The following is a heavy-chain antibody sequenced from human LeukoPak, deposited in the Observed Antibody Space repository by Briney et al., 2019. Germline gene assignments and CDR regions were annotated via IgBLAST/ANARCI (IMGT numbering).Heavy chain of an antibody. CDR1: GGSISSYY. D-gene: IGHD6-13*01. Sequence: SETLSLTCTVSGGSISSYYWSWIRQPPGKGLEWIGYIYYSGSTNYNPSLKSRVTISVDTSKNQFSLKLSSVTAADTAVYYCAKDYGAAGGFDYWGQGTLVTVSS. CDR3: AKDYGAAGGFDY. J-gene: IGHJ4*02. V-gene: IGHV4-59*01. CDR2: IYYSGST.